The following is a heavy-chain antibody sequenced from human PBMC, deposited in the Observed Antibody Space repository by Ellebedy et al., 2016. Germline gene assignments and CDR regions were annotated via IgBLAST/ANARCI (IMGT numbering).Heavy chain of an antibody. Sequence: SETLSLXXTVSGDSANSGRYYWSWIRQPPGKGLEWIGYIYYSRSTKYNPSLNSRVTISGDMSNNHFSLTLTSVTAADTAVYYCARETITMVRGVIFDYWGQGMLVTVSS. V-gene: IGHV4-61*01. J-gene: IGHJ4*02. D-gene: IGHD3-10*01. CDR3: ARETITMVRGVIFDY. CDR1: GDSANSGRYY. CDR2: IYYSRST.